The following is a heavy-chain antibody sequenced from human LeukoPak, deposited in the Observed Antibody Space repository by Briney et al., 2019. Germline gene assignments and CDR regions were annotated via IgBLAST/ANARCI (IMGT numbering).Heavy chain of an antibody. CDR1: GGSFSGYY. J-gene: IGHJ4*02. V-gene: IGHV4-59*01. CDR2: IYYSGST. D-gene: IGHD1-26*01. Sequence: SETLSLTCAVYGGSFSGYYWSWIRQPPGKGLEWIGYIYYSGSTNYNPSLKSRVTISVDTSKNQFSLKLSSVTAADTAVYYCARALVGATTEYFDYWGQGTLVTVSS. CDR3: ARALVGATTEYFDY.